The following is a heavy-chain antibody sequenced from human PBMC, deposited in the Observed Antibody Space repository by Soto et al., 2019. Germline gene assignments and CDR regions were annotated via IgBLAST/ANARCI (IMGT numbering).Heavy chain of an antibody. J-gene: IGHJ6*02. D-gene: IGHD5-12*01. CDR1: GFTFSSYG. CDR2: ISYDGSNK. CDR3: AKAVWRDSGYDYYYYYGMDV. V-gene: IGHV3-30*18. Sequence: GGSLRLSCAASGFTFSSYGMHWVRQAPGKGLEWVAVISYDGSNKYYADSVKGRFTISRDNSKNTLYLQMNSLGAEDTAVYYCAKAVWRDSGYDYYYYYGMDVWGQGTTVTVSS.